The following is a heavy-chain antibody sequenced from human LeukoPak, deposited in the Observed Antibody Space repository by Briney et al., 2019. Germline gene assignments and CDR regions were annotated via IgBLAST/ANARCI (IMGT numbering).Heavy chain of an antibody. Sequence: PAGSLRLSCAASGFTFDDYGMSWVRQATGKGLEWVSGINWNGGSTGYADSVKGRFTISRDNAKNSLYLQMNSLRAEDTALYYCASGGARGAFDIWGQGTMVTVSS. D-gene: IGHD3-16*01. CDR1: GFTFDDYG. CDR2: INWNGGST. J-gene: IGHJ3*02. V-gene: IGHV3-20*04. CDR3: ASGGARGAFDI.